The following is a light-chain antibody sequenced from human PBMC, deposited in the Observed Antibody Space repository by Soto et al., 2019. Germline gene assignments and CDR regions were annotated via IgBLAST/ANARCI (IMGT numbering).Light chain of an antibody. V-gene: IGKV3-11*01. Sequence: EIVWTQSPDTLSLSPGERATLSCRASQSFSGHLAWYQEKPGQAPRLLIYDASKRATGIPARFSGSGFGTDSTLTIRSLQPEDFAVYYCQQRSKRRTFGQGTKVDIK. J-gene: IGKJ1*01. CDR3: QQRSKRRT. CDR1: QSFSGH. CDR2: DAS.